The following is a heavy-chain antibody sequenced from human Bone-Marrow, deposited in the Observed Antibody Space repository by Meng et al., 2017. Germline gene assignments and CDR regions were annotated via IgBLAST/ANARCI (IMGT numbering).Heavy chain of an antibody. Sequence: SVKVSCKASGGTFSSYAISWVRQAPGEGREGRGGIIPIFGTANYAQKFQGRVTITADESTSTAYMELSSLRSEDTAVYYCARVGKTRIHFQRSGSYYKSYYYYGMDVWGQGTTVTVSS. CDR3: ARVGKTRIHFQRSGSYYKSYYYYGMDV. D-gene: IGHD3-10*01. V-gene: IGHV1-69*13. CDR1: GGTFSSYA. CDR2: IIPIFGTA. J-gene: IGHJ6*02.